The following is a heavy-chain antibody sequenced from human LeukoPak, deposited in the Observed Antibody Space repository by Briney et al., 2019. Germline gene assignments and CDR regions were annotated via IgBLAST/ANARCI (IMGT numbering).Heavy chain of an antibody. Sequence: GGSLRLSCAASGFTLSSYAMSWVRQAPGKGLEWVSAISGSGGSTYYADSVKGRFTISRDNSKNTLYLQMNNLRAEDTAVYYCAKRVGGGYYYYGMDVGGQGTTVTVSS. CDR1: GFTLSSYA. CDR3: AKRVGGGYYYYGMDV. V-gene: IGHV3-23*01. CDR2: ISGSGGST. D-gene: IGHD3-16*01. J-gene: IGHJ6*02.